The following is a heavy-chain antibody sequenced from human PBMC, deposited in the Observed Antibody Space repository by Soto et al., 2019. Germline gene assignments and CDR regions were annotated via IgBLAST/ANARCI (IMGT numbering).Heavy chain of an antibody. J-gene: IGHJ4*02. CDR3: ARAYGDLPVDY. CDR1: GFTFSSYG. CDR2: ISYDGSNK. D-gene: IGHD4-17*01. Sequence: LRLSCAASGFTFSSYGMHWVRQAPGKGLEWVAVISYDGSNKYYADSVKGRFTISRDNSKNTLYLQMNSLRAEDTAVYYCARAYGDLPVDYWGQGTLVTVSS. V-gene: IGHV3-30*03.